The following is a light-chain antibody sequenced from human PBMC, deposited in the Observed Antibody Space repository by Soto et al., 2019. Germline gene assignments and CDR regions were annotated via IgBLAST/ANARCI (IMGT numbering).Light chain of an antibody. CDR3: QQADSFPLT. Sequence: DIQMTQSPSSVSASVGDRDTITCRASQDISNSLAWYQQKPGKAPKLLIYAASSLQSGVPSRFSGSGSGTDFTLTISSLQPEDFATYYCQQADSFPLTFGGGTKVEIK. CDR2: AAS. CDR1: QDISNS. J-gene: IGKJ4*01. V-gene: IGKV1D-12*01.